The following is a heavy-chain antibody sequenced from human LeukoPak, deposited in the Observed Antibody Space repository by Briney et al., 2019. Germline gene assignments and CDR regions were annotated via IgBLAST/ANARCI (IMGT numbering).Heavy chain of an antibody. Sequence: ASVKVSCKVSGYSLTELSIHWARQAPGKGLEWMGGLDPEDVEAIYAQKFQGRVTMTEDTPTDTAYMELSSLKSEDTAVYYCATSASAPAYYYGLDVWGRGTTVTVSS. V-gene: IGHV1-24*01. CDR3: ATSASAPAYYYGLDV. D-gene: IGHD2-15*01. CDR2: LDPEDVEA. CDR1: GYSLTELS. J-gene: IGHJ6*02.